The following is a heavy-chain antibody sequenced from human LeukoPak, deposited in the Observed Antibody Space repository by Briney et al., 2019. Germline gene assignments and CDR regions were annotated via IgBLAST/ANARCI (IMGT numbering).Heavy chain of an antibody. V-gene: IGHV4-4*07. J-gene: IGHJ4*02. D-gene: IGHD7-27*01. Sequence: PSETLSLTCTVSGGSIGTYYWSWIRQPGGKGLEWIGRIFTTGGANYNPSLKSRVTMSLDTSKNLFSLKLNSVTAADTAVYYCVRGGPSWGLLWGQGALVTVSS. CDR2: IFTTGGA. CDR3: VRGGPSWGLL. CDR1: GGSIGTYY.